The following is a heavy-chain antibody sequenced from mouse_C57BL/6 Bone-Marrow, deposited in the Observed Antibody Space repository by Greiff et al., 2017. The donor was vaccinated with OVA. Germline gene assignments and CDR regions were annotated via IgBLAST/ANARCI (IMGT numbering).Heavy chain of an antibody. D-gene: IGHD2-1*01. CDR1: GYSITSGYY. J-gene: IGHJ3*01. CDR2: ISYDGSN. V-gene: IGHV3-6*01. CDR3: TRGGGNLPRGFAY. Sequence: EVKLLESGPGLVKPSQSLSLTCSVTGYSITSGYYWNWIRQFPGNKLEWMGYISYDGSNNYNPSLKNRISITRDTSKNQFFLKLNSVTTEDTAMYYCTRGGGNLPRGFAYWGQGTLVTVSA.